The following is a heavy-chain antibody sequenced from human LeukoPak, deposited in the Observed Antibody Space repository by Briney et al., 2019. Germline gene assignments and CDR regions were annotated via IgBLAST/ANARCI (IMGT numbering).Heavy chain of an antibody. J-gene: IGHJ3*02. CDR3: ARASTVVVRSATNDAFDI. CDR2: IYSAGNI. V-gene: IGHV3-66*01. CDR1: GFTVSYNY. Sequence: GGSLRLSCSASGFTVSYNYMTWVRQAPGKGLEWVSVIYSAGNIYYADSVKGRFTISRDNSRDTLYLQLNSLRAEDTAVYYCARASTVVVRSATNDAFDIWGQGTVVSVSS. D-gene: IGHD4-23*01.